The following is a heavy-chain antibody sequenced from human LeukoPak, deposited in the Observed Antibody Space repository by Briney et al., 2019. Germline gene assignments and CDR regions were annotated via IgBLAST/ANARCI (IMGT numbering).Heavy chain of an antibody. V-gene: IGHV3-33*08. CDR3: ARDRDSSSWEGPFDY. CDR1: GFTFSSYG. J-gene: IGHJ4*02. CDR2: IWYDGSNK. Sequence: GGSLRLSCAASGFTFSSYGMHWVRQAPGKGLEWVAVIWYDGSNKYYADSVKGRFTISRDNSKNTLYLQMNSLRAEDTAVYYCARDRDSSSWEGPFDYWGQGTLVTVSS. D-gene: IGHD6-13*01.